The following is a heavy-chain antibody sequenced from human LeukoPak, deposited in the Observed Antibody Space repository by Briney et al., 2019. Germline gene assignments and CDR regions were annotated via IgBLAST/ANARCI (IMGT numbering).Heavy chain of an antibody. CDR3: ANSKPMWNDAFDI. J-gene: IGHJ3*02. Sequence: SQTLSLTCAISGDTVSSNRAAWNWIRQSPSRGLERLGRTYYRSKWYNDYAVSVKSRITINADTSKNQFSLQLNSVTPEDTAVYYCANSKPMWNDAFDIWGQGTMVTVSS. V-gene: IGHV6-1*01. CDR1: GDTVSSNRAA. CDR2: TYYRSKWYN. D-gene: IGHD1-1*01.